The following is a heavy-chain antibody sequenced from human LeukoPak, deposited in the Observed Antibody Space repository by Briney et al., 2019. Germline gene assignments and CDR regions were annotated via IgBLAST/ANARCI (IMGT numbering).Heavy chain of an antibody. Sequence: SETLSLTCAVSGGSINSNNWWSWVRQPPGKQLEWIGEIYHSGTTYYNPSLKSRVTISVDKSKNQFSLKLSSVTAADTAVYYCAREADDSSGYYAYFDYWGQGTLVTVSS. V-gene: IGHV4-4*02. CDR1: GGSINSNNW. CDR3: AREADDSSGYYAYFDY. J-gene: IGHJ4*02. D-gene: IGHD3-22*01. CDR2: IYHSGTT.